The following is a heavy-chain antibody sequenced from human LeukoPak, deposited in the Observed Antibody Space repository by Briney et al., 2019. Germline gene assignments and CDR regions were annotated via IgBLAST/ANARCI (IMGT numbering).Heavy chain of an antibody. CDR2: INPNSGGT. J-gene: IGHJ4*02. V-gene: IGHV1-2*02. CDR3: ARDPGARRSDRPRYSSGLYYFHY. Sequence: ASVKVSCKASGYTFTGYYMHWVRQAPGQGLDGMGWINPNSGGTNYAQKFQGRLPMPRDTSISTAYMELRRLRSADTAVYYCARDPGARRSDRPRYSSGLYYFHYWGQGTLVTVSS. CDR1: GYTFTGYY. D-gene: IGHD6-19*01.